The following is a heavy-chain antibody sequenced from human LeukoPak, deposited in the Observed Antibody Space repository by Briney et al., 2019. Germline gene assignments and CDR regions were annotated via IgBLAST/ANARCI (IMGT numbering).Heavy chain of an antibody. J-gene: IGHJ4*02. CDR1: GFDFSNYP. CDR3: AKCSIYFGSGTYLDA. V-gene: IGHV3-23*01. CDR2: ISDSGANT. Sequence: PGGSLRLSCAASGFDFSNYPMSWVRQAPGKGLEWVSAISDSGANTNYADSVKGRFTISRDNSKNTVSLQMSSLRTEDTAIYYCAKCSIYFGSGTYLDAWAQGILVTVSS. D-gene: IGHD3-10*01.